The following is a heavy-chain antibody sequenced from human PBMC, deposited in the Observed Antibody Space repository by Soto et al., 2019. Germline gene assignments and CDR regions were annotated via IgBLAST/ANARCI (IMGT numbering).Heavy chain of an antibody. CDR1: GFTFSSYS. D-gene: IGHD2-15*01. CDR3: ARIYCSGGSCYSDY. J-gene: IGHJ4*02. Sequence: EVQLVESGGGLVKPGGSLRLSCAASGFTFSSYSMNWVRQAPGKGLEWVSSISSSSSYIYYADSVKGRFTISRDNAKNSLYLQMNSLRAEDTAVYYCARIYCSGGSCYSDYWGQGTLVTVSS. V-gene: IGHV3-21*01. CDR2: ISSSSSYI.